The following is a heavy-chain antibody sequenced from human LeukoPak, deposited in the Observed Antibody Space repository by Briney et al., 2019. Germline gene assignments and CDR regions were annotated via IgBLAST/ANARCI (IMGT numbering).Heavy chain of an antibody. D-gene: IGHD6-13*01. CDR3: ARDHSSSWYAY. V-gene: IGHV1-18*01. Sequence: ASVKVSCKASGYTFTSYGISWVRQAPGQGLEWMGWISAYNGNTNYAQKLQGRVTMTTDTSTSTAYMELSSLGSEDTAVYYCARDHSSSWYAYWGQGTLVTVSS. J-gene: IGHJ4*02. CDR1: GYTFTSYG. CDR2: ISAYNGNT.